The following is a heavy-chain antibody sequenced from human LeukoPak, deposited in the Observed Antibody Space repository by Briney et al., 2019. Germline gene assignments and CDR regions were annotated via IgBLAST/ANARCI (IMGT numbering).Heavy chain of an antibody. V-gene: IGHV3-20*04. CDR2: INWNGGST. J-gene: IGHJ4*02. Sequence: GSLRLSCAASGFTFDDYGMSWVRQAPGKGLEWVSGINWNGGSTGYADSVKGRFTISRDNAKNSLYLQMNSLRAEDTALYYCALHLAHSSGWWGPFDYWGQGTLVTVSS. CDR1: GFTFDDYG. D-gene: IGHD6-19*01. CDR3: ALHLAHSSGWWGPFDY.